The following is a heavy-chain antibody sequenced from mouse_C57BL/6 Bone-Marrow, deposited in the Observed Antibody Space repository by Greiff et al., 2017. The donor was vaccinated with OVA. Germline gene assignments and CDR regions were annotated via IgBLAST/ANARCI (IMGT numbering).Heavy chain of an antibody. CDR2: IHPNSGST. V-gene: IGHV1-64*01. CDR3: ARWYYCSSSWYFDV. D-gene: IGHD1-1*01. CDR1: GYTFTSYW. J-gene: IGHJ1*03. Sequence: QVQLQQPGAELVKPGASVKLSCKASGYTFTSYWMHWVKQRPGQGLEWIGMIHPNSGSTNYKEKFKSKATLTVDKSSSTAYMQLSSLTSVDSAVYYCARWYYCSSSWYFDVWGTGTTVTVSS.